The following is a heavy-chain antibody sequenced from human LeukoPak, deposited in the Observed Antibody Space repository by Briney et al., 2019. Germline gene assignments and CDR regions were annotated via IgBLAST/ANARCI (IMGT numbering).Heavy chain of an antibody. Sequence: ASVKVSCKASGYTFTGYYMHWVRQAPGRGLEWMGWINPNSGGTNYAQKFQGRVTMTRDTSISTAYMELSRLRSDDTAVYYCARGGSSSWYSSGSYWGQGTLVTVSS. J-gene: IGHJ4*02. CDR1: GYTFTGYY. D-gene: IGHD6-13*01. CDR3: ARGGSSSWYSSGSY. CDR2: INPNSGGT. V-gene: IGHV1-2*02.